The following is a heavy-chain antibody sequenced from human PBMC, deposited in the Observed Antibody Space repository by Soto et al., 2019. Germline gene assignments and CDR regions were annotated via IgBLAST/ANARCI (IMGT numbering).Heavy chain of an antibody. V-gene: IGHV4-59*01. D-gene: IGHD6-13*01. Sequence: QVQLQESGPGLVKPSETLSLTCTVSGGSISSYYWSWIRQPPGKGLEWIGYIYYSGSTNYNPSLKSRVTISVDTSKNPFSLKLSSVTAADTAVYYCARDNEYRSSWYPFDPWGQGTLVTVSS. CDR1: GGSISSYY. J-gene: IGHJ5*02. CDR3: ARDNEYRSSWYPFDP. CDR2: IYYSGST.